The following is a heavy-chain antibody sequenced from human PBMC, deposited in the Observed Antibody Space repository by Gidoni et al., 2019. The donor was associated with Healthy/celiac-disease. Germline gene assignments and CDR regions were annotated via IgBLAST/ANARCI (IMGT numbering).Heavy chain of an antibody. CDR3: TTPGGGYNYGGY. CDR1: GFTFSNAW. CDR2: IKSKTDCGTT. Sequence: EVQLVESGGGLVKPGGSLRLYCAASGFTFSNAWMSWVRQAPGKGLEWVGRIKSKTDCGTTDYAAPVKGRFTISRDDSKNTLYLQMNSLKTEDTAVYYCTTPGGGYNYGGYWGQGTLVTVSS. V-gene: IGHV3-15*01. D-gene: IGHD5-12*01. J-gene: IGHJ4*02.